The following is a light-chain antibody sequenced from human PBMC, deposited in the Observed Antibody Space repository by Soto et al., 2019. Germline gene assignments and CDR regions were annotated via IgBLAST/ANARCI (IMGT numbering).Light chain of an antibody. V-gene: IGLV1-40*01. CDR1: SSNIGATYD. CDR2: GNS. J-gene: IGLJ1*01. Sequence: QPVLTQPPSGSGAPGQRVTLSCTGSSSNIGATYDVQWYQQLPGTAPKLLIYGNSNRPSGVPDRFPGSKSGTSASLAITGLQADDEADYYCQSYDSSLSAHYVFGTGTKVTVL. CDR3: QSYDSSLSAHYV.